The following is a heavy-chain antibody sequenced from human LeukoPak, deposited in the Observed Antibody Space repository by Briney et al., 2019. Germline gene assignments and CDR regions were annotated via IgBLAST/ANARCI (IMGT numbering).Heavy chain of an antibody. CDR1: GFTFSSYA. CDR2: ISGSGGST. D-gene: IGHD4-17*01. Sequence: GGSLRLSCAASGFTFSSYAMSWVRQAPGKGLEWVSAISGSGGSTYYADSVKGRFTISRDNSKNTLYLQMNSLRAEDTAVYYCAREGWLGKYGAYLVGGLDVWGQGTTVTVSS. J-gene: IGHJ6*02. V-gene: IGHV3-23*01. CDR3: AREGWLGKYGAYLVGGLDV.